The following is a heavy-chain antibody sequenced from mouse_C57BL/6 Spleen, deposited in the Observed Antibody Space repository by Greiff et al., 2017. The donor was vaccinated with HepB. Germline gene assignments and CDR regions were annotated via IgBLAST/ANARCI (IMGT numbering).Heavy chain of an antibody. CDR1: GYTFTSYG. CDR2: IYPRSGNT. CDR3: ARGAPWGERTTVDY. D-gene: IGHD1-1*01. V-gene: IGHV1-81*01. Sequence: QVHVKQSGAELARPGASVKLSCKASGYTFTSYGISWVKQRTGQGLEWIGEIYPRSGNTYYNEKFKGKATLTADKSSSTAYMELRSLTSEDSAVYFCARGAPWGERTTVDYWGQGTTLTVSS. J-gene: IGHJ2*01.